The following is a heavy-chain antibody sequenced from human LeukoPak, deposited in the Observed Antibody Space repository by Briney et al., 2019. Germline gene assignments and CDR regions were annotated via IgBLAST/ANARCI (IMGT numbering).Heavy chain of an antibody. Sequence: PSETLSLTCAVYGGSFSGYYWSWIRQPPGKGLEWIGEINHSGSTNYNPSLKSRVTISVDASKNQFSLKLSSVTAADTAVYYCASSIAVDAFDIWGQGTMVTVSS. J-gene: IGHJ3*02. CDR2: INHSGST. CDR1: GGSFSGYY. D-gene: IGHD6-19*01. CDR3: ASSIAVDAFDI. V-gene: IGHV4-34*01.